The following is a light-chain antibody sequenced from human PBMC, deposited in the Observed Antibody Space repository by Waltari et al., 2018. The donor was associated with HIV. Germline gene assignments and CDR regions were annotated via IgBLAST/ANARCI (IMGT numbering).Light chain of an antibody. CDR2: END. Sequence: QSMLTQPPSVSAAPGQKVTISCSGRRSNIGVESVSWFLQLPGAAPKPLIYENDKRPAGIPDRFSGSKSGTSATLAITGLQTGDEAVYYCGAWDTYLQTLVFGGGTKLAVL. V-gene: IGLV1-51*02. J-gene: IGLJ3*02. CDR1: RSNIGVES. CDR3: GAWDTYLQTLV.